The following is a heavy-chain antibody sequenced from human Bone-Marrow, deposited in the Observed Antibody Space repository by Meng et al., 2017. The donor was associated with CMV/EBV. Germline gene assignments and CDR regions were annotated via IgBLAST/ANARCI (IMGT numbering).Heavy chain of an antibody. CDR1: GYTFTSYG. CDR2: ISAYNGNT. V-gene: IGHV1-18*01. CDR3: VWITMVRGVTGGVGFDP. Sequence: QVQRVTLGAEVKKPGASVKVSCKASGYTFTSYGISWVRQAPGQGLEWMGWISAYNGNTNYAQKLQGRVTMTTDTSTSTAYMELRSLRSDDTAVYYCVWITMVRGVTGGVGFDPWGQGTLVTVSS. D-gene: IGHD3-10*01. J-gene: IGHJ5*02.